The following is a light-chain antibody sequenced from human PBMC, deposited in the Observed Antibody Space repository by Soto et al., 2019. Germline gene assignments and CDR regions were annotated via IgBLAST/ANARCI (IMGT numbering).Light chain of an antibody. CDR3: PSYAGCYTLV. Sequence: QSVLTQPRSVSGSPGQSVTISCTGTSNDVGGYNFVSWYQQHPGKVPKLFIYDVSRRPSGVPDRFSGSKSGNTASLTISGLQAEDEADYYCPSYAGCYTLVFGGGTKPTVL. J-gene: IGLJ2*01. CDR1: SNDVGGYNF. CDR2: DVS. V-gene: IGLV2-11*01.